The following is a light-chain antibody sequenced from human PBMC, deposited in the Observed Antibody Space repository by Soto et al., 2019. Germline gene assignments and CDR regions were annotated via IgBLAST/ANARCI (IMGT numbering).Light chain of an antibody. J-gene: IGKJ5*01. CDR3: QQYHRYIT. Sequence: DIPMTQSPSTLSASVGDRVTITCRASESIDDWLAWYQQKPGKAPKLLIYTASSLQSGVPSRFSGSGSGTEFTLTISGLQPDDFATYYCQQYHRYITFGPGTRLEIK. CDR1: ESIDDW. CDR2: TAS. V-gene: IGKV1-5*03.